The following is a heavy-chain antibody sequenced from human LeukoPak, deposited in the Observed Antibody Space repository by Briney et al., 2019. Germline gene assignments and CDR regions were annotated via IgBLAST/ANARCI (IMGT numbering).Heavy chain of an antibody. Sequence: GGSLRLSCAASGVTFSSYWMHWVRQAPGKGLGWVSRINSDGSSTSYADSVKGRFTISRDNAKNTLYLQMNSLRAEDTAVYYCAREAPGIVGAHFDYWGQGTLVTVSS. CDR3: AREAPGIVGAHFDY. D-gene: IGHD1-26*01. CDR1: GVTFSSYW. V-gene: IGHV3-74*01. J-gene: IGHJ4*02. CDR2: INSDGSST.